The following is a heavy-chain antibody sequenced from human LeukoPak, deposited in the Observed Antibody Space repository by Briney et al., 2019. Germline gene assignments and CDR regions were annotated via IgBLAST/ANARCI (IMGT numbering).Heavy chain of an antibody. CDR2: MNPKSGNP. CDR3: TRGRGFLEGLAV. Sequence: ASVKVSCKASGYTFTNYDIHWVRQATGQGLEWMGWMNPKSGNPGYAQRFQGRVTMTRNTSITTAYMDLRSLKSDDTAIYYCTRGRGFLEGLAVGSQGTTVTV. J-gene: IGHJ6*02. V-gene: IGHV1-8*01. CDR1: GYTFTNYD. D-gene: IGHD3-3*01.